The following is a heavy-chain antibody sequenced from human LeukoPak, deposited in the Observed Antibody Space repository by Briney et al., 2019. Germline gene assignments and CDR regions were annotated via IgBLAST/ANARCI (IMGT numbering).Heavy chain of an antibody. J-gene: IGHJ6*01. CDR2: ISAYNGNT. CDR3: ARDLLITMVRGVTPHYYYGMDV. Sequence: ASVKVSCKASGYTFTSYGISWVRQAPGQGLEWMGWISAYNGNTNYAQKLQGRVTMTTDTSTSTAYMELRSLRSDDTAVYYCARDLLITMVRGVTPHYYYGMDVW. V-gene: IGHV1-18*01. D-gene: IGHD3-10*01. CDR1: GYTFTSYG.